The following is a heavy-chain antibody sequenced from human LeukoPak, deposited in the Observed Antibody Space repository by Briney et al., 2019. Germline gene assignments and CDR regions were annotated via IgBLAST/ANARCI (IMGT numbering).Heavy chain of an antibody. CDR2: INSSGGST. CDR1: GYIFTSYN. J-gene: IGHJ4*02. CDR3: ARFAVHRRLTVAGQFGLDY. D-gene: IGHD6-19*01. V-gene: IGHV1-46*01. Sequence: ASVKVSCKASGYIFTSYNMYWVRQAPGQGLEWMGIINSSGGSTNYAQKFQGRVTMTRDTSTSTVYMELSSLRSEDTAVYYCARFAVHRRLTVAGQFGLDYRGQGTLVTVSS.